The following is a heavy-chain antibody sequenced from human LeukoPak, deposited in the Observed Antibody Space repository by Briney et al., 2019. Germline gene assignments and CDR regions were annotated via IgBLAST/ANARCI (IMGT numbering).Heavy chain of an antibody. CDR3: ASLSGYSYGYEGLFDY. V-gene: IGHV1-69*01. D-gene: IGHD5-18*01. J-gene: IGHJ4*02. Sequence: GASVKVSCKASGGTFSSYAISWVRQAPGQGLEWMGGIIPIFGTANYAQKFQGRVTITADESTSTAYMELSSLRSEDTAVYYCASLSGYSYGYEGLFDYWGQGTLVTVSS. CDR2: IIPIFGTA. CDR1: GGTFSSYA.